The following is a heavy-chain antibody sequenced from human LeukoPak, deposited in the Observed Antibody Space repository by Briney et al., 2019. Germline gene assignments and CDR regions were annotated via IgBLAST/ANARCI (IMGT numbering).Heavy chain of an antibody. CDR1: GFTFSSYW. Sequence: GGSLRLSCAASGFTFSSYWMSWVRQAPGKGLEWVANIKQDGSEKYYVDSVKGRFTISRDNAKNSLYLQMNSLRAEDTAVYYCARDLGFTAMAHYFDCWGQGTLVTVSS. CDR3: ARDLGFTAMAHYFDC. V-gene: IGHV3-7*03. CDR2: IKQDGSEK. D-gene: IGHD5-18*01. J-gene: IGHJ4*02.